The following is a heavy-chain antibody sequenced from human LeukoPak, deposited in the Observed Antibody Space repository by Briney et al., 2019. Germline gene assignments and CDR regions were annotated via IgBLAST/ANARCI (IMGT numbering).Heavy chain of an antibody. CDR1: GFTFSSYS. J-gene: IGHJ6*03. CDR3: AGAKGTREYYYYYMDV. Sequence: GGSLRLSCAASGFTFSSYSMNWVRQAPGKGLEWVSSISSSSYIYYADSVKGRFTISRDNAKNSLYLQMKSLRAEDTAVYYCAGAKGTREYYYYYMDVWGKGTTVTISS. D-gene: IGHD1-26*01. V-gene: IGHV3-21*01. CDR2: ISSSSYI.